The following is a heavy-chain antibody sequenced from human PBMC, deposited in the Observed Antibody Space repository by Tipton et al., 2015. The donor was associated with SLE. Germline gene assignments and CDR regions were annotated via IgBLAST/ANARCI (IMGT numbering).Heavy chain of an antibody. Sequence: TLSLTCTVSGGSISSYYWSWIRQPAGKGLEWIGHIYTSGSSNYNPPLKSRVTISVDTSKNQFSLKLSSVTAADTAVYYCARDSSSWSFYGMDVWGQGTTVTVSS. V-gene: IGHV4-4*07. D-gene: IGHD6-13*01. CDR3: ARDSSSWSFYGMDV. CDR2: IYTSGSS. J-gene: IGHJ6*02. CDR1: GGSISSYY.